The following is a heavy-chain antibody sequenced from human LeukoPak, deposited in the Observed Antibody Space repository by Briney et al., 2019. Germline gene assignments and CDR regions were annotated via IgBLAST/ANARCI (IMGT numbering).Heavy chain of an antibody. Sequence: PSETLSLTRTVSSGSISSSDFFWGWIRQPPGKGLEWIGNIYYSGSTNYNPSLKSRVAISVDTSKNQFSLKLSSVTAADTAVYYCARQTAGSPPRFDYWGQGTLVTVSS. CDR3: ARQTAGSPPRFDY. J-gene: IGHJ4*02. D-gene: IGHD6-19*01. CDR2: IYYSGST. CDR1: SGSISSSDFF. V-gene: IGHV4-39*01.